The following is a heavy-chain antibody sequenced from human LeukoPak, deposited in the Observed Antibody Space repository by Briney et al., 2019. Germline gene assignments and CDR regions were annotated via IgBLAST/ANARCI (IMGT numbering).Heavy chain of an antibody. V-gene: IGHV1-8*02. Sequence: ASVKVSCKASGYTFTSYGISWVRQATGQGLEWMGWMNPNSGHTGYAQKFQGRVTMTRNTSISTAYMELSSLRSEDTAVYYCARGNKYSYGRSYYFDYWGQGTLVTVSS. CDR2: MNPNSGHT. CDR3: ARGNKYSYGRSYYFDY. D-gene: IGHD5-18*01. CDR1: GYTFTSYG. J-gene: IGHJ4*02.